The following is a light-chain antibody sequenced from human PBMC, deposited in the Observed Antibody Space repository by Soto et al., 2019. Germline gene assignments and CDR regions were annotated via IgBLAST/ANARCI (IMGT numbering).Light chain of an antibody. V-gene: IGKV3-20*01. CDR2: GAS. Sequence: EVVLTQSPGTLSLSPGERATLSCRASQSVSSNYLAWYQQKPGQAPRLLFYGASSRPTGIPDRFSGSGSGTDFTLTSSRLEAEDFAVYYCQQYGSSPKTFGQGTKVEI. J-gene: IGKJ1*01. CDR1: QSVSSNY. CDR3: QQYGSSPKT.